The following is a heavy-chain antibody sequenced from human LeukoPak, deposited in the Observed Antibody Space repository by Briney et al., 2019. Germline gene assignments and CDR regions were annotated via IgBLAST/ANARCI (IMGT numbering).Heavy chain of an antibody. CDR3: ARDRVPTWIQLSFTRYNWFDP. D-gene: IGHD5-18*01. J-gene: IGHJ5*02. Sequence: KPSETLSLTCTVSGGSISIYYWSWIRQPAGKGLEWIGRIYTSGSTNYNPSLKSRVTMSVDTSKNQFSLKLSSVTAADTAVYYCARDRVPTWIQLSFTRYNWFDPWGQGTLVTVSS. CDR2: IYTSGST. CDR1: GGSISIYY. V-gene: IGHV4-4*07.